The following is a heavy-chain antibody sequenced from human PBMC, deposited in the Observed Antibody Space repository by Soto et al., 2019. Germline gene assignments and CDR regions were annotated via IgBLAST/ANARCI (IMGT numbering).Heavy chain of an antibody. CDR3: AREGYYGSGSADY. CDR1: GYTFNRYG. D-gene: IGHD3-10*01. CDR2: ISAYNGNT. J-gene: IGHJ4*02. Sequence: QVQLVQSGAEVKKPGASVTASCRASGYTFNRYGISWVRQAPGQGLEWMGWISAYNGNTNSAQNLQGRVAMTTDTSTDTAYMELRSLRSDDTAVYYCAREGYYGSGSADYWGQGTLVTVSS. V-gene: IGHV1-18*01.